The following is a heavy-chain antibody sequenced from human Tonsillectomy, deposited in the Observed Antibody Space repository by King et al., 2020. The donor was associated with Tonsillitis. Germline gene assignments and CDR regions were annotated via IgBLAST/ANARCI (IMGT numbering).Heavy chain of an antibody. J-gene: IGHJ4*02. CDR2: IRYDGSNK. V-gene: IGHV3-30*02. CDR3: LPGDSGAYRQPGGY. CDR1: GFTFSSYG. Sequence: QLVQSGGGVVQPGGSLRLSCAASGFTFSSYGMHWVRQAPGKGLEWVAFIRYDGSNKYYADSVKGRFTISRDNSKTTLYLQMTRLRAEDTAVYHFLPGDSGAYRQPGGYWGQGTLVTVSS. D-gene: IGHD4-17*01.